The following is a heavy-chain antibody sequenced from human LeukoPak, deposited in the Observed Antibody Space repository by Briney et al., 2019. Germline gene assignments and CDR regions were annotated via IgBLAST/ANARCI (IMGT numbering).Heavy chain of an antibody. CDR1: GYTFTGYY. V-gene: IGHV1-2*02. CDR2: INPNSGGT. Sequence: PSASVKVSCKASGYTFTGYYMHWVRQAPGQGLEWMGWINPNSGGTNYAQKFQGRVTMTRDTSISTAYMELSRLRSDDTAVYYCALYWKQWLVLGYYYYGMDVWGQGTTVTVSS. CDR3: ALYWKQWLVLGYYYYGMDV. D-gene: IGHD6-19*01. J-gene: IGHJ6*02.